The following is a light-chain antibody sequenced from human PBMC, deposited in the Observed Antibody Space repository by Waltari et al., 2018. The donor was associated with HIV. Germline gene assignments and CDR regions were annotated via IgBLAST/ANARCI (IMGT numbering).Light chain of an antibody. J-gene: IGLJ2*01. V-gene: IGLV1-40*01. CDR1: SSTIGTGND. CDR2: GNN. Sequence: QSMLTQPPSVSEAPGQRVSISCTGSSSTIGTGNDVHWYQQLPGTAPKPLISGNNNRPSGVPDRFSASKSGTSASLTISGLQAEDEAVYFCQSYDISLSASVVFGGGTKLTVL. CDR3: QSYDISLSASVV.